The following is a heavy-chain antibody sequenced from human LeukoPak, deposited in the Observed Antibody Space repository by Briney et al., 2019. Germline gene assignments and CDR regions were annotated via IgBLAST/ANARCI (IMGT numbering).Heavy chain of an antibody. D-gene: IGHD4-23*01. CDR2: INEDGRVT. J-gene: IGHJ4*02. Sequence: GRSLRLSCADSGFTFSTYAMHWVRQAPGKGLVWVSRINEDGRVTSYAGSVRGRFTISRDSVENTLHLQMNSLRAEDTAVYYCVKGFGGNSDYWGQGTLVTVSS. CDR1: GFTFSTYA. CDR3: VKGFGGNSDY. V-gene: IGHV3-74*01.